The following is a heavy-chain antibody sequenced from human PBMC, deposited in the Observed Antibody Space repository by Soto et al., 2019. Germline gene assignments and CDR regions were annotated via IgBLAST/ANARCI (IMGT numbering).Heavy chain of an antibody. CDR2: ITGTASST. J-gene: IGHJ4*02. V-gene: IGHV3-23*01. CDR1: GFRFSDFA. CDR3: AKGAEGYVVSSLDS. D-gene: IGHD5-12*01. Sequence: ESGGGFVQPGGSLRLSCAASGFRFSDFAMTWVRQAPGRGLEWVSAITGTASSTYYADSVKGRFTISRDNSKNTLYLQINSLRAEDTAIYYCAKGAEGYVVSSLDSWGQGTLVTVSS.